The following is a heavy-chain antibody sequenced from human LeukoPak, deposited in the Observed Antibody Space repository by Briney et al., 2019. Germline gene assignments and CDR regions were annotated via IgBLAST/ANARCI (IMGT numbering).Heavy chain of an antibody. Sequence: PSETLSLTCAVYGGSFSGYYWSWIRQPPGKGLEWIGEINHSGSTNYNPSLKSRVTISVDTSKNQFSLKLSSVTAADTAVYYCARQLGGYYYSLYYFDYWGQGTLVTVSS. CDR3: ARQLGGYYYSLYYFDY. CDR1: GGSFSGYY. V-gene: IGHV4-34*01. D-gene: IGHD3-22*01. J-gene: IGHJ4*02. CDR2: INHSGST.